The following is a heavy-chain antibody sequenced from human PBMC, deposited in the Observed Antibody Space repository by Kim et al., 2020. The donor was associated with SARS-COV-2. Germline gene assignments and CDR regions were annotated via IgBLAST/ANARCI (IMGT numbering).Heavy chain of an antibody. Sequence: STYYNPSLKSRVTISVYTSKNQFSLKLGSVTAADTAVYYCARHFARRFDPWGQGTLVTVSS. CDR3: ARHFARRFDP. J-gene: IGHJ5*02. V-gene: IGHV4-39*01. CDR2: ST.